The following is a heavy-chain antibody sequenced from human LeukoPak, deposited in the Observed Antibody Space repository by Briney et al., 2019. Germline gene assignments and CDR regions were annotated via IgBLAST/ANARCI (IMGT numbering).Heavy chain of an antibody. Sequence: SETLSLTCTVSGYSISSGYYWGWIRQPPGKGLEWIGSIYHSGSTYYNPSLKSRVTISVDTSKNQFSLKLSSVTAADTAVYYCAKDRGDYGDFNAFDIWGQGTMVTVSS. CDR3: AKDRGDYGDFNAFDI. CDR1: GYSISSGYY. J-gene: IGHJ3*02. D-gene: IGHD4-17*01. V-gene: IGHV4-38-2*02. CDR2: IYHSGST.